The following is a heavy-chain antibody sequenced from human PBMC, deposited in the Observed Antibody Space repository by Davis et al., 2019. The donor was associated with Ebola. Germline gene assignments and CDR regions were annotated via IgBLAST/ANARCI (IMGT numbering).Heavy chain of an antibody. CDR1: GYSFTSYW. J-gene: IGHJ4*02. CDR3: ARFLEWKADY. D-gene: IGHD3-3*01. CDR2: IYSGDSDT. V-gene: IGHV5-51*01. Sequence: GESLKISCKGSGYSFTSYWIAWVRQMPGKGPEWMGIIYSGDSDTRYSPSFEGQVTISADKSITTAYLQWSSLKASDTAMYYCARFLEWKADYWGQGTLVTVSS.